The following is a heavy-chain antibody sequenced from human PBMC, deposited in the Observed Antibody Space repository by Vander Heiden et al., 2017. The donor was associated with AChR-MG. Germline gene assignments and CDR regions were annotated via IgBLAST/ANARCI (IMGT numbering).Heavy chain of an antibody. D-gene: IGHD2-2*01. CDR2: ISSSSSYI. V-gene: IGHV3-21*01. J-gene: IGHJ4*02. CDR1: GFTFSSYS. CDR3: ARDPREEGVVPAAKDY. Sequence: EVQLVESGGGLVKPGGSLRLSCAASGFTFSSYSMNWVRQAPGKGLEWVSSISSSSSYIYYADSVKGRFTISRDNAKNSLYLQMNSLRAEDTAVYYCARDPREEGVVPAAKDYWGQGTLVTVSS.